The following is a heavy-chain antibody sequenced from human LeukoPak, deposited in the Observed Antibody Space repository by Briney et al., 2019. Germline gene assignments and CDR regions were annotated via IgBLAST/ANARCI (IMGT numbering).Heavy chain of an antibody. CDR3: AKVGYCSSTSCYRTCDY. D-gene: IGHD2-2*01. CDR2: INPNSGGT. V-gene: IGHV1-2*02. CDR1: GYTFTGYY. J-gene: IGHJ4*02. Sequence: ASVKVSCKASGYTFTGYYMHLVRQAPGQGLEWMGWINPNSGGTNYAQKFQGRVTMTRDTSISTAYMELSRLRSDDTAVYYCAKVGYCSSTSCYRTCDYWGQGTLVTVSS.